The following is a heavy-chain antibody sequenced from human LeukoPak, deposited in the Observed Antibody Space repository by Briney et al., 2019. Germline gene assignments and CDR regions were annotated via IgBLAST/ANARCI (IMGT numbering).Heavy chain of an antibody. CDR1: GGSVSSSTYY. J-gene: IGHJ4*02. D-gene: IGHD3-9*01. CDR2: IYYTGSS. V-gene: IGHV4-39*01. Sequence: SETLSLTCAVSGGSVSSSTYYWGWIRQPPGKGLEWIGNIYYTGSSYYNPSLKSRVTMSVDTSKNQFSLKMNSVTAADTAAYYCARLSKGRYFDYIFDFWGQGTLLTVSS. CDR3: ARLSKGRYFDYIFDF.